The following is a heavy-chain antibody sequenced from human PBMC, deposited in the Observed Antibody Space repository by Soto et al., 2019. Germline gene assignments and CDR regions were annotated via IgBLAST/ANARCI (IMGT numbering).Heavy chain of an antibody. V-gene: IGHV3-23*01. J-gene: IGHJ4*02. CDR3: AKDIHSSVRYRPYYFDY. Sequence: EVQLLESGGGLVQPGGSLRLSCAASGFTFSSYAMSWVRQAPGKGLEWVSAISGSGGSTYYADSVKGRFTISRDNSKNTLYLQMNSLRAEDTAVYYCAKDIHSSVRYRPYYFDYWGQGTLVTVSS. D-gene: IGHD6-19*01. CDR2: ISGSGGST. CDR1: GFTFSSYA.